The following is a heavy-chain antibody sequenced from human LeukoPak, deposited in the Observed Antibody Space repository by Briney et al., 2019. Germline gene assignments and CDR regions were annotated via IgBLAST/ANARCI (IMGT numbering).Heavy chain of an antibody. CDR3: ARDGVVVVPAATQTNYYYYYMDV. Sequence: GRSLRLSCAASGFTFSSYGMHWVRQAPGKGLEWVAVIWYDGSNKYYADSVKGRLTISRDNSKNTLYLQMNSLRAEDTAVYYCARDGVVVVPAATQTNYYYYYMDVWGKGTTVTVSS. CDR2: IWYDGSNK. J-gene: IGHJ6*03. V-gene: IGHV3-33*01. CDR1: GFTFSSYG. D-gene: IGHD2-2*01.